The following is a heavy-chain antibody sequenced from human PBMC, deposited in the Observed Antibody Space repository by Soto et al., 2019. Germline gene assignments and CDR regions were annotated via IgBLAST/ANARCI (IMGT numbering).Heavy chain of an antibody. Sequence: GGSLRLSCAASGVTFSDYYMSWIRQAPGKGLEWVSYISSSGSTIYYADSVKGRFTISRDNAKNSLYLQMNSLRAEDTAVYYCTPDLNMTTVTVFDYWGQGTLVTVSS. D-gene: IGHD4-17*01. CDR1: GVTFSDYY. CDR2: ISSSGSTI. CDR3: TPDLNMTTVTVFDY. J-gene: IGHJ4*02. V-gene: IGHV3-11*01.